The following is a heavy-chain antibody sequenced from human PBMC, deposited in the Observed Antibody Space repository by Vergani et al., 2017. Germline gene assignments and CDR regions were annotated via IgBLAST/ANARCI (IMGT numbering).Heavy chain of an antibody. Sequence: QVQLQQWGAGRLKPSETLSLTCAVYGGSFSGYYWSWIRQPPGKGLEWIGEINHSGSTNYNPSLKSRVTISVDTSKNQFSLKLSSVTAADTAVYYCARLKYCSGGSCYLGSYYYYGMDVWGQGTTVTVSS. CDR3: ARLKYCSGGSCYLGSYYYYGMDV. CDR1: GGSFSGYY. D-gene: IGHD2-15*01. J-gene: IGHJ6*02. V-gene: IGHV4-34*01. CDR2: INHSGST.